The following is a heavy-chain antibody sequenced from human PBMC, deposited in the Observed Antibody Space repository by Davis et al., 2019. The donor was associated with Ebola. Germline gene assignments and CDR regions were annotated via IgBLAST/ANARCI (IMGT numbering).Heavy chain of an antibody. J-gene: IGHJ5*02. CDR3: TTDDPVMITFGGVIVYR. D-gene: IGHD3-16*02. CDR2: IKSKTDGGTT. CDR1: GFTFSNAW. V-gene: IGHV3-15*01. Sequence: GESLKISCAASGFTFSNAWMSWVRQAPGKGLEWVGRIKSKTDGGTTDYAAPVKGRFTISRDDSKNTLYLQMNSLKTEDTAVYYCTTDDPVMITFGGVIVYRWGQGTLVTVSS.